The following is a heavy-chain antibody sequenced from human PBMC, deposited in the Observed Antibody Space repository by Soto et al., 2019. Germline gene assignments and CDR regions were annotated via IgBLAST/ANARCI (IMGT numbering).Heavy chain of an antibody. CDR2: ISAYNGNT. J-gene: IGHJ6*02. V-gene: IGHV1-18*01. CDR3: ARVSTVTSFGFGGMDV. Sequence: GASVKVSCKASGYTFTSYGISWVRQAPGQGLEWMGWISAYNGNTNYAQKLQGRVTMTTDTSTSTAYMELRSLRSDDTAVYYCARVSTVTSFGFGGMDVWGQGTTVTVSS. CDR1: GYTFTSYG. D-gene: IGHD4-17*01.